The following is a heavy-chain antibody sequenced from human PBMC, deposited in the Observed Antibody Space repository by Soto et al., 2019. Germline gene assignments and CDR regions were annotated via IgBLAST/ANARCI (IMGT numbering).Heavy chain of an antibody. Sequence: SVKVSCKASGYTFTSYDINWVRQATGQGLEWMGWMNPNSGNTGYAQKFQGRVTMTRNTSISTAYMELSSLRSEDTAVYYGARARPYYEILSGPTVVDYRLHVWGQ. CDR1: GYTFTSYD. J-gene: IGHJ6*02. V-gene: IGHV1-8*01. CDR2: MNPNSGNT. CDR3: ARARPYYEILSGPTVVDYRLHV. D-gene: IGHD3-9*01.